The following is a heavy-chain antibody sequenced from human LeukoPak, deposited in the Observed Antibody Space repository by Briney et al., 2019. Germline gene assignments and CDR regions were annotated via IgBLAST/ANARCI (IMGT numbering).Heavy chain of an antibody. J-gene: IGHJ6*02. CDR2: IYYSGST. D-gene: IGHD3-3*01. CDR1: GGSISSYY. CDR3: ARSGFLEWGTYYYYGMDV. V-gene: IGHV4-59*01. Sequence: SETLSLTCTVSGGSISSYYWSWIRQPPGKGLEWIGYIYYSGSTNYNPSLKSRVTISVDTSKNQFSLKLSSVTAADTAVYYCARSGFLEWGTYYYYGMDVWGQGTTVTVSS.